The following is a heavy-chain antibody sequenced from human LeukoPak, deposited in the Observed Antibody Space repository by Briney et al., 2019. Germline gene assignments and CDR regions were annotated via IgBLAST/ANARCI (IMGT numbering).Heavy chain of an antibody. CDR1: GFSFSSFA. D-gene: IGHD4-17*01. CDR3: AKGFWVYGDLPDYYYGMDV. J-gene: IGHJ6*02. V-gene: IGHV3-21*01. Sequence: PGGSLRLSCEGSGFSFSSFAMIWIRQAPGKGLEWVSSISSSDSYIYYSDSVKGRFTISRDNSKNTLYLQMNSLRAEDTAVYYCAKGFWVYGDLPDYYYGMDVWGQGTTVTVSS. CDR2: ISSSDSYI.